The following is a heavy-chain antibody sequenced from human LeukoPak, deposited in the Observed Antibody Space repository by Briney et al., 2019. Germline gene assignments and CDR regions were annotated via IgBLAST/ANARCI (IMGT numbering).Heavy chain of an antibody. V-gene: IGHV3-48*03. J-gene: IGHJ3*02. CDR3: ERDSWHACDM. CDR2: ISTSGSNI. CDR1: GFTFSSYE. Sequence: PGGSLRLSCAASGFTFSSYEMHWVRQAPGKGLEWISYISTSGSNIYYADSVKGRFTISRDNAKNSLYLQMNSLRPEDTAVYYCERDSWHACDMGGEGTMVSV. D-gene: IGHD6-13*01.